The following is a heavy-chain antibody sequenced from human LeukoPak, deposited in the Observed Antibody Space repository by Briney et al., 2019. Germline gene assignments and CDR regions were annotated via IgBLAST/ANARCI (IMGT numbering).Heavy chain of an antibody. Sequence: GGYLTFYCSASGFSFSIYAMSWVRQAPGKGLMWVSTISGSGGDKYYADSVKGRFTISRDNSENTLYLQMNSLRAEDTAVYYCAKDCLTGSYGYFDYWGLGALVTASS. CDR2: ISGSGGDK. J-gene: IGHJ4*02. CDR1: GFSFSIYA. D-gene: IGHD3-10*01. V-gene: IGHV3-23*01. CDR3: AKDCLTGSYGYFDY.